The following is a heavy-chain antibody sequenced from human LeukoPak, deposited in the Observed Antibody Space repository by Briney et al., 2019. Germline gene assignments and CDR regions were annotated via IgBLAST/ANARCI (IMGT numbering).Heavy chain of an antibody. J-gene: IGHJ4*02. V-gene: IGHV3-74*01. D-gene: IGHD3-10*01. CDR3: ARAYISGGYSDLGY. CDR1: GFTFSRYW. Sequence: GGSLRLSCAASGFTFSRYWMHWVCQTPGKGLVWVSRTNGDDSSTSYADSVKGRFTISRDNAKNTLYLQMNSLRVEDTAVYYCARAYISGGYSDLGYWGQGTLVTVSS. CDR2: TNGDDSST.